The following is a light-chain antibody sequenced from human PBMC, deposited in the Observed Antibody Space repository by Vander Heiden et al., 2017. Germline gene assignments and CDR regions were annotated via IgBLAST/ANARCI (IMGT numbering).Light chain of an antibody. CDR1: QSISSSY. Sequence: EIVLTQYPGTLSLSPGERATLSCRASQSISSSYLYLAWYQQRPGQAPRLLIYGASSRATGIPDRFSGSGSGTDFTLTISRLEPEDFAVYYCQQYGSSPYTFGQGTKLEIK. V-gene: IGKV3-20*01. CDR2: GAS. CDR3: QQYGSSPYT. J-gene: IGKJ2*01.